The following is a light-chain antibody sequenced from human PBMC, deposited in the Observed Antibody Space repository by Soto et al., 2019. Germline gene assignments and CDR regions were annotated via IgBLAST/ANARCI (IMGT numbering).Light chain of an antibody. CDR3: SSYVGTGTVI. J-gene: IGLJ2*01. Sequence: QSALTQPPSASGSPGQSVTISCTGTSSDVGGYNYVSWYQQHPGKVPKLIMSEVTKRPSGVPDRLSASKSGNTASLTVSGLQADDEADYYCSSYVGTGTVIFGGGTKLTVL. V-gene: IGLV2-8*01. CDR2: EVT. CDR1: SSDVGGYNY.